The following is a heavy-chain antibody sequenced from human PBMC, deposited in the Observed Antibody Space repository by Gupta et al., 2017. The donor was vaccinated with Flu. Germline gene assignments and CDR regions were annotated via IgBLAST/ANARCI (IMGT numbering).Heavy chain of an antibody. Sequence: EVQVVESGGGLVKPGGSLRLSCAASGFPVSDVWMSWVRQAPGKGLEWVSRIRTKAEGGTTDYAAPVKGRFSISREDSKNTLYLQMNSLKTEDTAVYYCTGGLGVTDMDVWGQGTTVTVSS. CDR2: IRTKAEGGTT. D-gene: IGHD1-26*01. J-gene: IGHJ6*02. V-gene: IGHV3-15*01. CDR1: GFPVSDVW. CDR3: TGGLGVTDMDV.